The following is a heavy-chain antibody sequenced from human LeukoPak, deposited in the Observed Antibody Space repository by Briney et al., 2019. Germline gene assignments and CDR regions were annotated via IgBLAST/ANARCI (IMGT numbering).Heavy chain of an antibody. Sequence: ASVKVSCKASGYTFTSYDINWVRQATGQGLEWMGWMNPNSGNTGYAQKFQGRVTITRNTSISTAYMELSSLRSEDTAVYYCARVYYDSSGPPYYYYYMDVWGKGTTVTVSS. CDR2: MNPNSGNT. CDR1: GYTFTSYD. J-gene: IGHJ6*03. D-gene: IGHD3-22*01. V-gene: IGHV1-8*03. CDR3: ARVYYDSSGPPYYYYYMDV.